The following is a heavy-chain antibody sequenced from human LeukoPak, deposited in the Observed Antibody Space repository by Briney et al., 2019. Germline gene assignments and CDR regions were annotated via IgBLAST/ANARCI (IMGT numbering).Heavy chain of an antibody. V-gene: IGHV4-34*01. CDR1: GGSFSGYY. Sequence: SETLSLTCAVYGGSFSGYYWSWIRQPPGKGLEWIGEINHSGSTNYNPSLKSRVTISVETSKNQFSLKLSSVTAADTAVYYCARVVTNRPYGDYYYYYYYMDVWGKGTTVTVSS. D-gene: IGHD4-17*01. CDR3: ARVVTNRPYGDYYYYYYYMDV. CDR2: INHSGST. J-gene: IGHJ6*03.